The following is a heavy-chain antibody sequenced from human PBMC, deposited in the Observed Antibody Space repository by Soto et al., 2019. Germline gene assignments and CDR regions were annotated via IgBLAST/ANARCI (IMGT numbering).Heavy chain of an antibody. V-gene: IGHV3-9*01. J-gene: IGHJ4*02. D-gene: IGHD3-22*01. Sequence: EVQLVESGGGLVQPGRSLRLSCAASGFTFDDYAMHWVRQAPGKGLEWVSGISWNSGSIGYADSVKGRFTISRDNAKSSLYPQMNSLRAEDTALYYCAKDWDYDSSGDFDYWGQGTLVTVSS. CDR2: ISWNSGSI. CDR1: GFTFDDYA. CDR3: AKDWDYDSSGDFDY.